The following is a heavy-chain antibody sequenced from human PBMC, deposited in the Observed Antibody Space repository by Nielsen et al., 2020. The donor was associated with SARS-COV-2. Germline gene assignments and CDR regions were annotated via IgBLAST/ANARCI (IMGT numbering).Heavy chain of an antibody. CDR1: GFTFGDYA. Sequence: GESLKISCTASGFTFGDYAMSWVRQAPGKGLEWVGFIRSKAYGGTTEYVASVKGRFTISRDDSKSIAYLQMNSLKTEDTAVYYCTRVNEVDTAKGWFDPWGQGTLVTVSS. J-gene: IGHJ5*02. D-gene: IGHD5-18*01. CDR3: TRVNEVDTAKGWFDP. CDR2: IRSKAYGGTT. V-gene: IGHV3-49*04.